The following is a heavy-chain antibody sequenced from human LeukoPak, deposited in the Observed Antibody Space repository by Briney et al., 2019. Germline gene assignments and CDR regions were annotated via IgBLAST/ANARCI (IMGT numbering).Heavy chain of an antibody. CDR2: IYYSGRT. D-gene: IGHD6-19*01. CDR3: ARILYSSNIDY. V-gene: IGHV4-39*07. Sequence: SETLSLTCTVSGDSISKSNYYWGWIRQPPGKDLECIGTIYYSGRTYYNPSLTSRVTLPVHTSKNQFSLKLNSVTAADTAVYYCARILYSSNIDYWGQGTLVTVSS. J-gene: IGHJ4*02. CDR1: GDSISKSNYY.